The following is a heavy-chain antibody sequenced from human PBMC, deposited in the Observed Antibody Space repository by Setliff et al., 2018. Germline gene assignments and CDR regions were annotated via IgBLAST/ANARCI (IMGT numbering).Heavy chain of an antibody. D-gene: IGHD4-17*01. Sequence: GESLKISCAASGFTFTTYSMHWVRQAPGKGLEWVSSIGRSSNYMYYGDSVKGRLTISRDSAKSSLYLQMNSLRTEDTAVYYCARALGDYDYWYFDVWGRGTLVTVSS. J-gene: IGHJ2*01. CDR3: ARALGDYDYWYFDV. CDR1: GFTFTTYS. V-gene: IGHV3-21*01. CDR2: IGRSSNYM.